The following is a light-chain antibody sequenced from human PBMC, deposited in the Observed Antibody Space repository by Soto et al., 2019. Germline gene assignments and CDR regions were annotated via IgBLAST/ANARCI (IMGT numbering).Light chain of an antibody. V-gene: IGKV3-20*01. CDR3: HQYGIVPWT. CDR2: GAS. J-gene: IGKJ1*01. Sequence: EIVLTQSPGTLSLSPGERATLSCRASQSVIYLAWYQQKPGQAPRLLFYGASNRATGIPGRFSGSGSGTDFTLTISRMEPEDPAVYYCHQYGIVPWTFGQGTKVEIK. CDR1: QSVIY.